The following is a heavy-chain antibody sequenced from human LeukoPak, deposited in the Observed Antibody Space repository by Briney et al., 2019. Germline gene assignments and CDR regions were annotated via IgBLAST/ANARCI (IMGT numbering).Heavy chain of an antibody. CDR2: ISYDGSNK. D-gene: IGHD2-2*01. CDR3: ANGLYCSSTSCSPY. CDR1: GFTFSSYG. J-gene: IGHJ4*02. V-gene: IGHV3-30*18. Sequence: GGSLRLSCAASGFTFSSYGMHWVRQAPGKGLEWVAVISYDGSNKYYADSVKGRFTISRDNSKNTLYLQMNSLRAEDTAVYYRANGLYCSSTSCSPYWGQGTLVTVSS.